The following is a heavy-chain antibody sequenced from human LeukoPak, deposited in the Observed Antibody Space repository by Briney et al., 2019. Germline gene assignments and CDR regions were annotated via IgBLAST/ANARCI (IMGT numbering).Heavy chain of an antibody. V-gene: IGHV4-59*01. CDR2: ICDSGST. CDR1: GGSTSSYC. CDR3: ASMSTALRGYAFDI. J-gene: IGHJ3*02. Sequence: SETLSLTCTVSGGSTSSYCWSWIRQPPGRGLEWTGNICDSGSTNYNPSLKSRVTISVDTSRNQFSLKLNSVTAEDTAVYYCASMSTALRGYAFDIWGQGTMVTVSS. D-gene: IGHD5/OR15-5a*01.